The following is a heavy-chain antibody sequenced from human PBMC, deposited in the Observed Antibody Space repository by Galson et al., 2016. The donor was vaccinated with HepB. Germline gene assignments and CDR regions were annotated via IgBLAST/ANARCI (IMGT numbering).Heavy chain of an antibody. CDR3: TGTPGLYYYYSGLDV. Sequence: SLRLSCAASGFTFSSYWMNWVRQAPGKGLEWVANIKQDESEENYVDSVKGRFTISRDNAKKSVYLQMNSLRVEATAVYYCTGTPGLYYYYSGLDVWGQGTTVTVAS. D-gene: IGHD1-1*01. V-gene: IGHV3-7*03. CDR1: GFTFSSYW. J-gene: IGHJ6*02. CDR2: IKQDESEE.